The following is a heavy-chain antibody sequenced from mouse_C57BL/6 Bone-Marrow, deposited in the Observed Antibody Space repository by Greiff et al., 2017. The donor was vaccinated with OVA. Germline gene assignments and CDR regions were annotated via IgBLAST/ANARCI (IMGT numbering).Heavy chain of an antibody. D-gene: IGHD1-1*01. J-gene: IGHJ2*01. CDR2: INPSSGYT. CDR1: GYTFTSYW. CDR3: ARAPYYYGKDCDY. V-gene: IGHV1-7*01. Sequence: QVQLKQSGAELAKPGASVKLSCKASGYTFTSYWMHWVKQRPGQGLEWIGYINPSSGYTKYNQKFKDKATLTADKSSSTAYMQLSSLTYEDSAVYYCARAPYYYGKDCDYWGQGTTLTVSS.